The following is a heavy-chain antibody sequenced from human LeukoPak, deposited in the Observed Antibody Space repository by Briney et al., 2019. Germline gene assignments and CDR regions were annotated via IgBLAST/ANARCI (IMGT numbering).Heavy chain of an antibody. CDR2: ISGSGGST. J-gene: IGHJ6*02. V-gene: IGHV3-23*01. CDR3: AKEEVRYNWSYRPMKDV. Sequence: GGSLRLSCAASGFTFSSYWMHWVRQAPGKGLEWVSAISGSGGSTYYADSVKGRFTISRDNSKNTLYLQMNSLRAEDTAVYYCAKEEVRYNWSYRPMKDVWGQGTTVTVSS. D-gene: IGHD1-7*01. CDR1: GFTFSSYW.